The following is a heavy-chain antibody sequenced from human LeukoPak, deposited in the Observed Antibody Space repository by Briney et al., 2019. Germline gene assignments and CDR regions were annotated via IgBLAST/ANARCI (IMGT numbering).Heavy chain of an antibody. J-gene: IGHJ4*02. D-gene: IGHD6-19*01. CDR3: ARDVHSSGWYSFDY. V-gene: IGHV1-18*01. CDR2: ISAYNGNT. Sequence: ASVKVSCKASGYTFTNYDINWVRQAPGQGLEWMGWISAYNGNTNYAQKLQGRVTMTTDTSTSTAYMELRSLRSDDTAVYYCARDVHSSGWYSFDYWGQGTLVTVSS. CDR1: GYTFTNYD.